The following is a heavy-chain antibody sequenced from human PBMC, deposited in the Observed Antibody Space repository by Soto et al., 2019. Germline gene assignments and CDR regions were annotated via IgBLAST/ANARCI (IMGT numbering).Heavy chain of an antibody. CDR3: AHRHAESGIAIHNWFDP. Sequence: GSCPTLVNPTQTLTLTCTFSGFSLSTSGVGXGWIRQPPGKALEWLALIYWDDDKRYSPSLKSRLTITKDTSKNQVVLTMTNMDPVDTATYYCAHRHAESGIAIHNWFDPWGQGTLVTVSS. V-gene: IGHV2-5*02. D-gene: IGHD6-13*01. CDR1: GFSLSTSGVG. CDR2: IYWDDDK. J-gene: IGHJ5*02.